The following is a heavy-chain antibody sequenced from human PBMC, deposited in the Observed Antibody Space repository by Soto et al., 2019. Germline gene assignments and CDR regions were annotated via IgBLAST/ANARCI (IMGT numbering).Heavy chain of an antibody. CDR3: ATASGSYYWFDP. CDR1: GGTFSSYA. J-gene: IGHJ5*02. Sequence: QVQLVQSGAEFKKPGSSVKVSCKASGGTFSSYAISWVRQAPGQWLEWIGGIIPIFGTANYAQKFQGRVTITADESTSTAYMELSSLRSEDTAVYYCATASGSYYWFDPWGQGTLVTVSS. D-gene: IGHD1-26*01. CDR2: IIPIFGTA. V-gene: IGHV1-69*01.